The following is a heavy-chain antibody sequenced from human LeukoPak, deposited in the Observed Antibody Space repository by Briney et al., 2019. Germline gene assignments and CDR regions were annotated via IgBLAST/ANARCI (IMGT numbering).Heavy chain of an antibody. CDR2: INPNSGGT. CDR3: ARSPRTGYPLPFDY. V-gene: IGHV1-2*02. CDR1: GYTFTSYA. J-gene: IGHJ4*02. Sequence: ASVKVSCKASGYTFTSYAMNWVRQAPGQGLEWMGWINPNSGGTNYAQKFQGRVTMTRDTSISTAYMELSRLRSDDTAVYYCARSPRTGYPLPFDYWGQGTLVTVSS. D-gene: IGHD3/OR15-3a*01.